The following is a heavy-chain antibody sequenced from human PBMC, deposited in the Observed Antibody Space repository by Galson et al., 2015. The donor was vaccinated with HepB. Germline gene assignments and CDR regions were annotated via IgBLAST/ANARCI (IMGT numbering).Heavy chain of an antibody. V-gene: IGHV3-49*03. CDR2: TRSKTYGGAI. CDR3: TRAPQYDFWIDQ. CDR1: GFTFGDSG. Sequence: SLRLSCAGSGFTFGDSGLSWFRQAPGKGLEWVGFTRSKTYGGAIEYAASVRGGFTISRDDSSSIAYLQMNSLKIEDTAVYYCTRAPQYDFWIDQWGQGTQVTVSS. D-gene: IGHD3-3*01. J-gene: IGHJ4*02.